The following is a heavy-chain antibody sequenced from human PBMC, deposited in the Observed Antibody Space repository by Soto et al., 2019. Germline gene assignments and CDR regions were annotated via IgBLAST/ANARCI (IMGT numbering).Heavy chain of an antibody. J-gene: IGHJ6*02. CDR1: GGTFGSYA. V-gene: IGHV1-69*01. CDR2: IIPIHGTA. CDR3: ARSQGSSTSLEIYYYYYYGMDV. Sequence: QVPLVQSGAEVKKPGSSVKVSCKASGGTFGSYAISWVRQAPGQGREWMGGIIPIHGTAKYAQKCQGRVTIAADESTRAAYMELSSLRSEDTAVYYCARSQGSSTSLEIYYYYYYGMDVWGQGTTVTVSS. D-gene: IGHD2-2*01.